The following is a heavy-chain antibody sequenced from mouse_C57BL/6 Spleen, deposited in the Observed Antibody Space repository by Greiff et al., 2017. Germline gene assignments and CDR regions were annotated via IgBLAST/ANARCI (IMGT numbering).Heavy chain of an antibody. D-gene: IGHD2-12*01. CDR2: IDPSDSET. CDR1: GYTFTSYW. V-gene: IGHV1-52*01. J-gene: IGHJ2*01. CDR3: ARWGCYYYFDY. Sequence: QVQLQQPGAELVRPGSSVKLSCKASGYTFTSYWMHWVKQRPIQGLEWIGNIDPSDSETHYNQKFKDKATLTVDKSSSTAYMQLSSLTSEDSAVYYCARWGCYYYFDYWGQGTTLTVSS.